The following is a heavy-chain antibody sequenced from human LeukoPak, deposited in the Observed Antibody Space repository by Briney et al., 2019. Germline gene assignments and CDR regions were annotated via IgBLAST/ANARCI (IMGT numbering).Heavy chain of an antibody. V-gene: IGHV1-69*04. CDR1: GGTFSSYA. J-gene: IGHJ4*02. D-gene: IGHD6-19*01. CDR3: ARGGIAVAGSFFDY. Sequence: ASVKVSCKASGGTFSSYAISWVRQAPGQGLEWMGRIIPILGIANYAQKFQGRVTITADKSTSTAYMELSSLGSEDTAVYYCARGGIAVAGSFFDYWGQGTLVTVSS. CDR2: IIPILGIA.